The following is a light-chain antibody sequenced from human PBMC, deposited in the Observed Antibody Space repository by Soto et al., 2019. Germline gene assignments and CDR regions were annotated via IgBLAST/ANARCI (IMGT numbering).Light chain of an antibody. CDR2: DVS. V-gene: IGLV2-14*01. CDR1: SSDVGGYNY. J-gene: IGLJ3*02. Sequence: QSALTQPASVSGSPGQSITISCTGTSSDVGGYNYVSWYQQHPGKAPKLVIYDVSNRPSGVSNRFSGSKSGNTASLTISGLQAEDETDYYCGTRDSKLSGDWVFGGGTQLTVL. CDR3: GTRDSKLSGDWV.